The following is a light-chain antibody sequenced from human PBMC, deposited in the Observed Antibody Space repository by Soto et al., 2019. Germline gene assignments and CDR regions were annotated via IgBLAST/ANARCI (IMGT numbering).Light chain of an antibody. V-gene: IGKV1-5*01. Sequence: DIQMTQSPSTLSASVGDRVTITCRASQKISSWLAWYQQKPGKAPNLLIYDASRLQSGVPSRFIGSGSGTEFTLTISSLQPHDFATYYCQQYNSFSPYAFGEGTKLEIK. CDR1: QKISSW. CDR2: DAS. CDR3: QQYNSFSPYA. J-gene: IGKJ2*01.